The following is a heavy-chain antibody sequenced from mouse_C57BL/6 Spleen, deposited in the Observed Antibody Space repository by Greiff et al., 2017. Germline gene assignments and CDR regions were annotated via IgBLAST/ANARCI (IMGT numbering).Heavy chain of an antibody. V-gene: IGHV1-52*01. D-gene: IGHD2-5*01. CDR2: IDPSDSET. CDR1: GYTFTSYW. J-gene: IGHJ3*01. Sequence: VQLQQSGAELVRPGSSVKLSCKASGYTFTSYWMHWVKQRPIQGLEWIGNIDPSDSETHYNQKFKDKATLTVDKSSSTAYMQLSSLTSEDSAVYYCARPLYYSNYEAWFAYWGQGTLVTVSA. CDR3: ARPLYYSNYEAWFAY.